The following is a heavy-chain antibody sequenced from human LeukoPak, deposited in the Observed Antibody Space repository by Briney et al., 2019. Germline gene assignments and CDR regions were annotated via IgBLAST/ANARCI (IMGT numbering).Heavy chain of an antibody. J-gene: IGHJ6*03. CDR3: AREGIVSAVAFYYYYMDV. CDR1: EFSVGSNY. Sequence: AGSLRLSCAASEFSVGSNYMTWVRQAPGKGLEWVSLIYSGGSTYYADSVKGRFTISRDNSKNTLYLQMNSLRAEDTAVYYCAREGIVSAVAFYYYYMDVWGKGTTVTVSS. V-gene: IGHV3-66*01. CDR2: IYSGGST. D-gene: IGHD6-19*01.